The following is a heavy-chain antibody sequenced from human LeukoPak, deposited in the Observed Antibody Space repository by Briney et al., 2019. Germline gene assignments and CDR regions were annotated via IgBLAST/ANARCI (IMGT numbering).Heavy chain of an antibody. V-gene: IGHV3-23*01. J-gene: IGHJ4*02. CDR3: ATYRQQSNFDY. CDR1: GFTFRTYG. Sequence: GGSLRLSCAASGFTFRTYGMHWVRQAPGKGLEWVSAISESGETTFFADSVKGRFTVSRDNSRNTLFLQMNNLRADDTAVYYCATYRQQSNFDYWGQGTLVTVSS. CDR2: ISESGETT. D-gene: IGHD6-13*01.